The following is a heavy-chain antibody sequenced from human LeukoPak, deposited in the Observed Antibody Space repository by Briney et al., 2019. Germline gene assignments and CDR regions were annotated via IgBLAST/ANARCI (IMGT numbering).Heavy chain of an antibody. Sequence: GGSLSLSCAVSGLTLSSLAIRWVRQAPGKGLEWVSAISGSGGSTYYADSVKGRFTISRDNSKNTLYLQMNSLRAEDTAVYYCTTLGLDIGYDYFVSCGEGALVTVSS. CDR2: ISGSGGST. CDR3: TTLGLDIGYDYFVS. V-gene: IGHV3-23*01. J-gene: IGHJ4*02. D-gene: IGHD5-12*01. CDR1: GLTLSSLA.